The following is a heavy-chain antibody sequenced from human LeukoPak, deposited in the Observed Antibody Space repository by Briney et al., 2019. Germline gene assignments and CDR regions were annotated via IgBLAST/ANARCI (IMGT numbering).Heavy chain of an antibody. CDR2: INTGGGST. Sequence: GGSLRLSCAASGFTFSDSHMSWIRQAPGKGLECISYINTGGGSTYYADSVKGRFTISRDNSKNTLYLQMNSLRAEDTAMYYCARPSGGYYVQSDYWGQGTLVTVSS. D-gene: IGHD1-26*01. V-gene: IGHV3-11*01. CDR3: ARPSGGYYVQSDY. J-gene: IGHJ4*02. CDR1: GFTFSDSH.